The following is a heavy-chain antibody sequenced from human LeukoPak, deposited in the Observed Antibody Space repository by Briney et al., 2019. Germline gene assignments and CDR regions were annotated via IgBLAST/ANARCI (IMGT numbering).Heavy chain of an antibody. CDR1: GASVSGSPYY. CDR3: AKGYYYMDV. J-gene: IGHJ6*03. V-gene: IGHV4-39*02. CDR2: IYSSGST. Sequence: PSETLSLTYTVSGASVSGSPYYWGWIRQPPGKGLEWIGSIYSSGSTYYNASLQSRVTISIETSKNQISLKLSSVTAADTAVYYRAKGYYYMDVWGKGTTVTISS.